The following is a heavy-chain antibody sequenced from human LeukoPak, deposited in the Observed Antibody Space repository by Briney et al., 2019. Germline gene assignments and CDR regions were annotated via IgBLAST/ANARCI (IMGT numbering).Heavy chain of an antibody. J-gene: IGHJ4*02. CDR1: GFTFSDYS. CDR2: ISSGSSTI. D-gene: IGHD1-26*01. V-gene: IGHV3-48*01. Sequence: GGSLRLSCAASGFTFSDYSMNWVRQAPGKGLEWVSYISSGSSTIHYADSVKGRFTISRDNSKNTLSLQMNSLRAEDTAVYYCAKGHSGNYYNFDSWGQGTLVTVSS. CDR3: AKGHSGNYYNFDS.